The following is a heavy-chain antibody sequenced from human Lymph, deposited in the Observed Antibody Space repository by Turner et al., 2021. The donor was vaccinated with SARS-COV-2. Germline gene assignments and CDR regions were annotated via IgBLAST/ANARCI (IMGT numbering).Heavy chain of an antibody. Sequence: QVQLVVCVGGVVQPGRSLRLSCAAFGFTFSSSAMHLVRQAPGKGLEWVAIISYDESDKYYADSVKGRFTFSRDNSKNTLYLRMNSLRAEDTAVYNCARDRDSSGWVDYWGQGTLVTVSS. CDR1: GFTFSSSA. J-gene: IGHJ4*02. V-gene: IGHV3-30*04. CDR3: ARDRDSSGWVDY. D-gene: IGHD3-22*01. CDR2: ISYDESDK.